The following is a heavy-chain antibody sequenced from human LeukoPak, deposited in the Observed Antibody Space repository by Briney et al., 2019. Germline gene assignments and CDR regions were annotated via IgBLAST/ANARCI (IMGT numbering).Heavy chain of an antibody. J-gene: IGHJ4*02. CDR3: AKVRSYDFWSGFYGFFDS. V-gene: IGHV3-23*01. Sequence: GGSLRLSCAASGFTFSSYDMSLVRQAPGKGLEWVSGITASGGTTYYADSVKGRFAISRDNSKNTLYLQMKSLRAEDSAVYYCAKVRSYDFWSGFYGFFDSWGQGTLVTVSS. CDR1: GFTFSSYD. D-gene: IGHD3-3*01. CDR2: ITASGGTT.